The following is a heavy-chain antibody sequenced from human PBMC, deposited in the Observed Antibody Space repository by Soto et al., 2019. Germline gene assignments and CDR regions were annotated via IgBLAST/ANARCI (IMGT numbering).Heavy chain of an antibody. V-gene: IGHV4-61*08. CDR1: GGSVKSDDYY. CDR2: IHSSGST. Sequence: SETLSLTCIVSGGSVKSDDYYWTWIRQSPGKGLEWIGYIHSSGSTNYNPSLKSRVTMSVDTSKNQFSLRLMSLTAADTAVYYCARDQGVAAAGITWFDPWGQGSLVTVSS. CDR3: ARDQGVAAAGITWFDP. D-gene: IGHD6-13*01. J-gene: IGHJ5*02.